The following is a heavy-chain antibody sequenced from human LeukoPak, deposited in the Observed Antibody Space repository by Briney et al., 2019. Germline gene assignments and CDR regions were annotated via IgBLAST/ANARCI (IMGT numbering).Heavy chain of an antibody. CDR1: GVTVSSSY. CDR3: ARDPAPFYGDYGY. V-gene: IGHV3-66*01. D-gene: IGHD4-17*01. CDR2: MYSGGAT. J-gene: IGHJ4*02. Sequence: GGSLRLSCAASGVTVSSSYMSWVRQAPGKGLEWVSIMYSGGATDYADSVKGRFTISRDNSKNTLYLQMNSLRAEDTAVYYCARDPAPFYGDYGYWGQGTLVIVSS.